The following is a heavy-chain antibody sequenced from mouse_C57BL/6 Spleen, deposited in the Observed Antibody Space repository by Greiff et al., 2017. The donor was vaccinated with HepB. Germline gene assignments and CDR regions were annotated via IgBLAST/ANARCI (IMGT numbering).Heavy chain of an antibody. CDR1: GFTFSDFY. V-gene: IGHV7-1*01. J-gene: IGHJ1*03. CDR3: ARDAFYYYGSSAWYFDV. CDR2: SRNKANDYTT. D-gene: IGHD1-1*01. Sequence: EVKLVESGGGLVQSGRSLRLSCATSGFTFSDFYMEWVRQAPGKGLEWIAASRNKANDYTTEYSASVKGRFIVSRDTSQSILYLQMNALRAEDTAIYYCARDAFYYYGSSAWYFDVWGTGTTVTVSS.